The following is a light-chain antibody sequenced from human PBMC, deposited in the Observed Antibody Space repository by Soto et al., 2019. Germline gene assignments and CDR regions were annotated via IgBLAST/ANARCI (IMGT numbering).Light chain of an antibody. Sequence: DIQMTQSPSSLSASVGDRVTITCRASQSISRYLNWYQQTQGKAPNILIYVASSLQSEVPSRFSGSGSGTDFTLTITSLQPEDFETYYCQQSYGTPITFGQGTRLEIK. CDR3: QQSYGTPIT. J-gene: IGKJ5*01. CDR1: QSISRY. CDR2: VAS. V-gene: IGKV1-39*01.